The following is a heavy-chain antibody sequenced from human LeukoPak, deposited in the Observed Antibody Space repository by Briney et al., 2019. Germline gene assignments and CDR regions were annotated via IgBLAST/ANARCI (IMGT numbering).Heavy chain of an antibody. CDR3: VRHGLVRDGYNPWDYYFDY. V-gene: IGHV4-39*01. D-gene: IGHD5-24*01. Sequence: PSETLSLTCSVSGGSISSSHYYWGWIRQPPGKGLQWIGSIYYSGSTYYNPSLKSRVTISVDTSKNQFSLKLSSVTAADTAVYYCVRHGLVRDGYNPWDYYFDYWGQGTLVTVSS. J-gene: IGHJ4*02. CDR1: GGSISSSHYY. CDR2: IYYSGST.